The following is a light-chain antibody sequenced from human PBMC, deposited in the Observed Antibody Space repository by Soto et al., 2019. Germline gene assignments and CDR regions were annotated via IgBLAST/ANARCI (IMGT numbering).Light chain of an antibody. J-gene: IGKJ4*01. Sequence: EIVLTQSPATLSLSPGERATLSCSASQSVSSYLAWYQQKPGQAPRLLIYDASNRATGIPARFSGSGSGTDFTLTISSLEREDFAVYYCQQRSNWPLTFGGGTKVEI. CDR3: QQRSNWPLT. CDR1: QSVSSY. V-gene: IGKV3-11*01. CDR2: DAS.